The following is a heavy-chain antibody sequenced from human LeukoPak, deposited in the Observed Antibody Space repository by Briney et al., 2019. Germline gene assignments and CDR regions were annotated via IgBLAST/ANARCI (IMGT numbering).Heavy chain of an antibody. D-gene: IGHD6-13*01. CDR3: ARDGIAAADPYYYYYMDV. Sequence: PSETMSLTCTVSGGSISSYYWSWIRQPAGKGLEWIGRIYTSGSTNYNPSLKSRVTMSVDTSKNQFSLKLSSVTAADTAVYYCARDGIAAADPYYYYYMDVWGKGTTVTVSS. J-gene: IGHJ6*03. V-gene: IGHV4-4*07. CDR2: IYTSGST. CDR1: GGSISSYY.